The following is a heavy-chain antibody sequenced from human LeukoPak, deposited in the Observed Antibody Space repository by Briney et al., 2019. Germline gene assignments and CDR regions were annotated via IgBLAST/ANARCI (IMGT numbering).Heavy chain of an antibody. CDR2: ISGSGGST. CDR1: GFNLNHFE. V-gene: IGHV3-23*01. CDR3: AKGGTMIVVAIGHY. Sequence: GGSLRLSCVASGFNLNHFEIHWVRQAPGKGLEWVSDISGSGGSTYYADSVKGRFTISRDNSKNTLYLQMNSLRAEDTAVYYCAKGGTMIVVAIGHYWGQGTLVTVSS. J-gene: IGHJ4*02. D-gene: IGHD3-22*01.